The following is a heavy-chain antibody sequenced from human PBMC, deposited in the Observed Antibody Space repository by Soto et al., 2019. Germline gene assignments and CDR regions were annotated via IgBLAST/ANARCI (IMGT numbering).Heavy chain of an antibody. V-gene: IGHV4-30-4*01. CDR1: GGSITSGDYY. J-gene: IGHJ5*02. CDR3: ARAEFGGVIVFDP. Sequence: TRSLTCTVTGGSITSGDYYWSWIRQPPGKGLEWIGYIYYSGSTNYNPHLKRRVTISVDTSKTQFSLKLRSVTAADTAVYYCARAEFGGVIVFDPWGQGTLVTVSS. D-gene: IGHD3-16*02. CDR2: IYYSGST.